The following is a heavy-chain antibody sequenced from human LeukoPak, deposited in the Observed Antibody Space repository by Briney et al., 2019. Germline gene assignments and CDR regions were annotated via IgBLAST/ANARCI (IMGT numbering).Heavy chain of an antibody. CDR3: ARRQIPSRVYAVSGWFDP. V-gene: IGHV1-8*01. CDR1: GYTFTSYD. J-gene: IGHJ5*02. D-gene: IGHD2-8*01. Sequence: ASVKVSCKASGYTFTSYDINWVRQAPGQGLEWMGWMNPNSGNTGYAQKFQGRVTMTRNTSISTAYMELSSLRSEGTAVYYCARRQIPSRVYAVSGWFDPWGQGTLVTVSS. CDR2: MNPNSGNT.